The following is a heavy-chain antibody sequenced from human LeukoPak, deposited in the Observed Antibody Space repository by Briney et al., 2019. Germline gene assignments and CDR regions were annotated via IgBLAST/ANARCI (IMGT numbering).Heavy chain of an antibody. D-gene: IGHD3-22*01. CDR1: GYTFTGYY. CDR3: ARVTDYYDSSGYRFGRVFDY. Sequence: GASVKVSCKASGYTFTGYYMHWVRQAPGQGLEWMGWINPNSGGTNYAQKFQGRVTMTRDKSISKAYMELSRLRSDDTAVYYCARVTDYYDSSGYRFGRVFDYWGQGTLVTASS. J-gene: IGHJ4*02. V-gene: IGHV1-2*02. CDR2: INPNSGGT.